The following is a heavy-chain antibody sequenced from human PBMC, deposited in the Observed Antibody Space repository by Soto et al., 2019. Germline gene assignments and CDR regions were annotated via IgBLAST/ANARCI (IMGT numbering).Heavy chain of an antibody. Sequence: SETLSLTCTVSGDSINSDYYHWTWIRQSPGKGLEWIGYIHHSGSILYNPSLKSRVTISVDTSKNQFSLHLTSVTAADTAVYFCAREDDGGDSLDVWGQGTTVTVSS. CDR1: GDSINSDYYH. J-gene: IGHJ6*02. D-gene: IGHD2-21*02. CDR3: AREDDGGDSLDV. V-gene: IGHV4-30-4*08. CDR2: IHHSGSI.